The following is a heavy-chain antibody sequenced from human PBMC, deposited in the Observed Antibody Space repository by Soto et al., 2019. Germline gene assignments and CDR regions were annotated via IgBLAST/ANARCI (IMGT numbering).Heavy chain of an antibody. D-gene: IGHD3-10*01. Sequence: EVQLLESGGGLVQPGGPLSLTCAAPGFPFNTYPLTWFRQVPGKGLEWVSAISGGGDTTSYADSVKGRFTVSRDGSKNTLYLQMSSLRAEDTALYYCAKGRGGSGSLTPRVDFWGQGTLVTVSS. V-gene: IGHV3-23*01. CDR1: GFPFNTYP. CDR3: AKGRGGSGSLTPRVDF. CDR2: ISGGGDTT. J-gene: IGHJ4*02.